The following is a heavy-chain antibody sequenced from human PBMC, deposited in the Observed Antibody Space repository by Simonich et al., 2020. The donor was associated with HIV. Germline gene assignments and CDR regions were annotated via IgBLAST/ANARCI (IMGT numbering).Heavy chain of an antibody. CDR3: ARLTAGGLGEYFQH. V-gene: IGHV4-34*01. CDR1: GGSFSGYY. D-gene: IGHD6-13*01. Sequence: QVQLQQWGAGLLKPSETLSLTCAVYGGSFSGYYWSWILQPPGKGLGWIGEINHRGSTNYNPSLKSRVTISVDTSKNQFSLKLSSVTAADTAVYYCARLTAGGLGEYFQHWGQGTLVTVSS. J-gene: IGHJ1*01. CDR2: INHRGST.